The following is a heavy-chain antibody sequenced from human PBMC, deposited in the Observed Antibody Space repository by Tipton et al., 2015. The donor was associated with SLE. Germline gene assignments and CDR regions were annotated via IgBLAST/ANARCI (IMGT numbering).Heavy chain of an antibody. CDR1: GGSFSGYY. J-gene: IGHJ4*02. V-gene: IGHV4-34*01. CDR2: INHSGST. CDR3: ARAGYDFWSGYQYSFDY. D-gene: IGHD3-3*01. Sequence: TLSLTCAVYGGSFSGYYWSWIRQPPGKGLQWIGEINHSGSTNYNPSLKTRVTISVDTAKNQFSLKLRSVTAADTAVYYCARAGYDFWSGYQYSFDYWGQGTLVTVSS.